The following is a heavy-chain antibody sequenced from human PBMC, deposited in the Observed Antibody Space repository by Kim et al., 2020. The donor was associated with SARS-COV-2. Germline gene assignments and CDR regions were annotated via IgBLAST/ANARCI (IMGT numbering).Heavy chain of an antibody. CDR2: IKQDGSEN. J-gene: IGHJ6*02. Sequence: GGSLRLSCAASGFTFSSYWMSWVRQAPGKGLEWVASIKQDGSENYYVDSGKGRYTISRDNAKNSLSLQMHSLRAEDTAVYYCARSGSGSDYYYYGMYVWGQGTTVTDSS. CDR1: GFTFSSYW. D-gene: IGHD3-10*01. V-gene: IGHV3-7*01. CDR3: ARSGSGSDYYYYGMYV.